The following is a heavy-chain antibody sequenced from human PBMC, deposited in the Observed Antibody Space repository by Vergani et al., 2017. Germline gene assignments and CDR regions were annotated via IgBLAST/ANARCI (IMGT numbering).Heavy chain of an antibody. Sequence: QVQLQESGPGLVKSSQTLSLTCSVSGGSISRGDSYWSWIRQSPGKALEWIGYIYYTGSTKYNPALESRLSISVDTSKNQFSLELRSVTAADTAVYYCARDFHVCTNGVCYIERGWFDPWGQGTLVTVSS. CDR3: ARDFHVCTNGVCYIERGWFDP. J-gene: IGHJ5*02. CDR2: IYYTGST. D-gene: IGHD2-8*01. V-gene: IGHV4-30-4*08. CDR1: GGSISRGDSY.